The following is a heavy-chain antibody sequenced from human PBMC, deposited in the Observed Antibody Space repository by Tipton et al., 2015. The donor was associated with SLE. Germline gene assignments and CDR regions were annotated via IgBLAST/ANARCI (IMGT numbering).Heavy chain of an antibody. V-gene: IGHV4-31*03. J-gene: IGHJ5*02. D-gene: IGHD3-10*01. CDR2: IYYSGST. CDR1: GGSISSGGYY. CDR3: AGITMVQGVTP. Sequence: LRLSCTVSGGSISSGGYYWSWIRQHPGKGLEWIGYIYYSGSTYYNPSLKSRVTISVDTSKNQFSLKLSSVTAADTAVYYCAGITMVQGVTPWGQGTLVTVSS.